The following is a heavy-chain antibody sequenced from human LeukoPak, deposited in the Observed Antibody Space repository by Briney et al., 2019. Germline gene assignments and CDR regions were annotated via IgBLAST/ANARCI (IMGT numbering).Heavy chain of an antibody. J-gene: IGHJ5*02. D-gene: IGHD2-2*01. CDR1: GYTFTNSG. CDR3: ARGDIVVVPAAISAP. Sequence: ASVKVSCKASGYTFTNSGINWVRQAPGQGLEWMGWINPNSGGTNYAQKFQGRVTMTRDTSISTAYMELSRLRSDDTAVYYCARGDIVVVPAAISAPWGQGTLVTVSS. CDR2: INPNSGGT. V-gene: IGHV1-2*02.